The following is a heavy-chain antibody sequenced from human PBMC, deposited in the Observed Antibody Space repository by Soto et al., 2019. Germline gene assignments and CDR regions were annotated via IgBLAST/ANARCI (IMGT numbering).Heavy chain of an antibody. D-gene: IGHD3-10*01. CDR3: ARGVLLWFGESQRYNWFDP. V-gene: IGHV4-34*01. J-gene: IGHJ5*02. CDR1: GGSFSGYY. Sequence: SETLSLTCAVYGGSFSGYYWSWIRQPPGKGLEWIGEINHSGSTNYNPSLKSRVTISVDTSKNQFSLKLSSVTAADTAVYYCARGVLLWFGESQRYNWFDPRGQGTLVTVSS. CDR2: INHSGST.